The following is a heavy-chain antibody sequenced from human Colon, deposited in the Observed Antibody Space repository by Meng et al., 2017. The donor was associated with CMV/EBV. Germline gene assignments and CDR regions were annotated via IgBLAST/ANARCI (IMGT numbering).Heavy chain of an antibody. CDR1: GFTFDDYA. CDR3: AKDITTVVVGGGDGMDV. V-gene: IGHV3-9*01. Sequence: SLKISCAASGFTFDDYAMHWVRQAPGKGLEWISGISWDGDGADYADSVKGRFTISRDNAKNSLYLQMNSLRVEDTALYYCAKDITTVVVGGGDGMDVWGQGTTVTV. CDR2: ISWDGDGA. J-gene: IGHJ6*02. D-gene: IGHD2-15*01.